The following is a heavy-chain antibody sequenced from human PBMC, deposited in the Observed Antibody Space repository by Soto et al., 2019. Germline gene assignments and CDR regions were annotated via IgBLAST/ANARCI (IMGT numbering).Heavy chain of an antibody. V-gene: IGHV3-21*06. CDR1: GFTFSTYS. CDR3: ARGPCSGGSCYFDY. D-gene: IGHD2-15*01. J-gene: IGHJ4*02. Sequence: SGGSLRLSCAASGFTFSTYSMNWVRQAPGKGLEWVSSVSSVSSFIFYSDSVKGRFTISRDNVKNSLYLHMDSLRAEDTAVYYCARGPCSGGSCYFDYWGQGTLVTVSS. CDR2: VSSVSSFI.